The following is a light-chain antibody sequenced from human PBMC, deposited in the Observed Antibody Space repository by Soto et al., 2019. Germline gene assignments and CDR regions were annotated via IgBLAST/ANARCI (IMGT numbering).Light chain of an antibody. CDR3: SSYAGSSNV. CDR1: RSNVGGYNY. Sequence: QSALPQPPSASGSPGQSVTISCTATRSNVGGYNYVSWYQQHPGKAPKLMIYEVNKRPSGVPDRFSGSKSGNTASLTVSGLQAEDEADYYCSSYAGSSNVFGTGTKVTV. J-gene: IGLJ1*01. V-gene: IGLV2-8*01. CDR2: EVN.